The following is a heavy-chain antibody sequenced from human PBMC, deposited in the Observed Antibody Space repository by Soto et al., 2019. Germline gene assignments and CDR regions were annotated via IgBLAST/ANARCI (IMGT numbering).Heavy chain of an antibody. CDR1: GFNFKKFA. CDR2: ISCCGGST. D-gene: IGHD6-19*01. J-gene: IGHJ4*02. CDR3: AKADGEQWLIPHLDN. V-gene: IGHV3-23*01. Sequence: EVQLLVSGGGVVQPGGSLRLSCVASGFNFKKFAMAWVRQAPGEGLEWVSGISCCGGSTSYADSVKGRFSTSSDDSKNTRSSQTKGLRVEDTAQYFCAKADGEQWLIPHLDNWGKETLVTVS.